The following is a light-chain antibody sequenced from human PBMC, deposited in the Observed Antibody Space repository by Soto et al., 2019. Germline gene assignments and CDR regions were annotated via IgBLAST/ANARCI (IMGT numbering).Light chain of an antibody. Sequence: QSVLTPPSSLSGSPGQSITISCTGTSSDVGGYNYVSWYQQHPGKAPKLMIYEVSNRPSGVSNRFSGSKSGNTASLTISGLQAEDEADYYCSSYTSSSTEVFGTGAKVTVL. J-gene: IGLJ1*01. CDR2: EVS. V-gene: IGLV2-14*01. CDR3: SSYTSSSTEV. CDR1: SSDVGGYNY.